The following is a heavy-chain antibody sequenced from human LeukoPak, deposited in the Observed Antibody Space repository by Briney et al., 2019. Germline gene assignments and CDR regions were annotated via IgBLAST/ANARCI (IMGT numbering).Heavy chain of an antibody. CDR3: AKDLVNWNLDY. CDR1: GFTFSSYG. D-gene: IGHD1-1*01. Sequence: GGSLRLSCAASGFTFSSYGMHWVRQAPGKGLEWVAFIRHDGSNKYHADSVKGRFTISRDNSKNTLYLQMNSLRAEDTAVYYCAKDLVNWNLDYWGQGTLVTVSS. CDR2: IRHDGSNK. V-gene: IGHV3-30*02. J-gene: IGHJ4*02.